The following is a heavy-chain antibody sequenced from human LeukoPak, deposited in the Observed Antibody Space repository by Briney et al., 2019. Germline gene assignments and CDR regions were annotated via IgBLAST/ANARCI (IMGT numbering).Heavy chain of an antibody. J-gene: IGHJ5*02. Sequence: SETLSLTCTVSGGSISSYYWSWIRQPAGKGLEWIGRIYTSGSTNYNPSLKSRVTMSVDTSKNQFSLKLSSVTAADTTVYYCARDGEYDFWSGPHSGWFDPWGQGTLVTVSS. CDR1: GGSISSYY. CDR2: IYTSGST. V-gene: IGHV4-4*07. CDR3: ARDGEYDFWSGPHSGWFDP. D-gene: IGHD3-3*01.